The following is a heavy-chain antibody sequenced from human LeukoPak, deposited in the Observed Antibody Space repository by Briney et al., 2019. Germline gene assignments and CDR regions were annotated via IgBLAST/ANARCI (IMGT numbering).Heavy chain of an antibody. CDR3: ARDEEYYYDSSGYPFDY. Sequence: GGSLRLSCAASGFTFSSYGMHWVRQAPGKGLEWVAAIWYDGSNKYYADSVKGRFTISRDNSKNTLYLQMNSLGAEDTAVYYCARDEEYYYDSSGYPFDYWGQGTLVTVSS. D-gene: IGHD3-22*01. J-gene: IGHJ4*02. CDR1: GFTFSSYG. V-gene: IGHV3-33*01. CDR2: IWYDGSNK.